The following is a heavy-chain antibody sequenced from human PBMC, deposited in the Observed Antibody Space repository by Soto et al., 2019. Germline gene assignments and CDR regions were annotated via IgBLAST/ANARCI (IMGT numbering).Heavy chain of an antibody. D-gene: IGHD5-18*01. V-gene: IGHV4-4*07. Sequence: SETQSLTCSVSGTSVSNYYWSWIRQPAGKGLEHIGRIYTSGSTSYNPSLKSRVTMSMDTSQTQIYLNLTSVTAADTAVYYCARGGIQLSYAFDYWGQGILVTVSS. CDR2: IYTSGST. J-gene: IGHJ4*02. CDR1: GTSVSNYY. CDR3: ARGGIQLSYAFDY.